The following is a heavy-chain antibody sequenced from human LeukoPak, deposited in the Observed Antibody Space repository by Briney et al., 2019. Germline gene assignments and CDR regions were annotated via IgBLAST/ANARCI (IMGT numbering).Heavy chain of an antibody. D-gene: IGHD3-9*01. CDR1: GGSFSGYY. J-gene: IGHJ6*02. CDR2: INHSGST. V-gene: IGHV4-34*01. CDR3: ARTKLVNSYYYYGMDV. Sequence: SETLSLTCAVYGGSFSGYYWNWIRQPPGKGLEWIGEINHSGSTNYNPSLKSRVTISVDTSKNQFSLKLSSVTAADTAVYYCARTKLVNSYYYYGMDVWGQGTTVTASS.